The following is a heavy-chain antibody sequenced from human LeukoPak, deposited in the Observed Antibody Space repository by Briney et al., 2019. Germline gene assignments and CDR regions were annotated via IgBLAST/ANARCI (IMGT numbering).Heavy chain of an antibody. D-gene: IGHD2/OR15-2a*01. CDR3: ARFIQGTTSGDY. CDR1: GYTFTSYG. CDR2: ISPSNDNT. J-gene: IGHJ4*02. V-gene: IGHV1-18*01. Sequence: ASVKVSCKGSGYTFTSYGISWVRQAPGQGLEWMGWISPSNDNTNYAQNLQGRVTMTTTTSKSTAYMELRSLISDDTAVYYCARFIQGTTSGDYWGQGTLVTVSS.